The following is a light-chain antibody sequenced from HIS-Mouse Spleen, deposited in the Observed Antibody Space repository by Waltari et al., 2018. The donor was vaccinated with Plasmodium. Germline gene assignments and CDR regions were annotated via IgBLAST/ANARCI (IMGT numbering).Light chain of an antibody. J-gene: IGLJ2*01. V-gene: IGLV2-11*01. CDR3: CSYAGSYTGV. Sequence: QSALTQPRSVSGSPGQSVTISCTGTSSDVGGYNYVSWYQQHPGKAPKLMIYDVSKRPSWAPDRFSGSKSGNTASLTISWLQAEDEADYYCCSYAGSYTGVFGGGTKLTVL. CDR1: SSDVGGYNY. CDR2: DVS.